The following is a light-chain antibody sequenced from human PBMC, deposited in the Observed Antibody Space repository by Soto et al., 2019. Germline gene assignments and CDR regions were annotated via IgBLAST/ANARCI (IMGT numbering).Light chain of an antibody. CDR3: SSYAGNYAV. J-gene: IGLJ1*01. Sequence: QSALTQPPSASGSPGQSVTISCTGTSSDVGAYNYVSWYQQHPGKAPKFMIYEVSKRPSGVPDRFSGSKSGNTASLTVSGLQAEDEADYYCSSYAGNYAVFGSGTKLTVL. CDR2: EVS. CDR1: SSDVGAYNY. V-gene: IGLV2-8*01.